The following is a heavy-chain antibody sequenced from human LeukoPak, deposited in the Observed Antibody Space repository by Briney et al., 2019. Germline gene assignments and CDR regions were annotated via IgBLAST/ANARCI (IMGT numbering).Heavy chain of an antibody. V-gene: IGHV3-33*08. Sequence: GGSLRLSCAASGFTFSSFGMHWVRQAPGKGLEWVALIWYDGSNKNYADSVKGRFTISRDNSKNTLYLQMTSLQAEDTGFYFCARQKDPGSLDYWGQGSLVTVSS. CDR1: GFTFSSFG. CDR2: IWYDGSNK. CDR3: ARQKDPGSLDY. D-gene: IGHD2-15*01. J-gene: IGHJ4*02.